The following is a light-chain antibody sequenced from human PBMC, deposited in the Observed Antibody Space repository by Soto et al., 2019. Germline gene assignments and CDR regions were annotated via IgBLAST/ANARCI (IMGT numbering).Light chain of an antibody. CDR2: GSS. J-gene: IGKJ1*01. CDR3: QQTYSSPPT. V-gene: IGKV1-39*01. CDR1: QTVKNN. Sequence: DIQMTQSPSSVSASVGDSVSFACQSSQTVKNNVNWYQHKRGKAPKLLISGSSNLQNGVPPRFSGSGTGTVFTLTINSLQPEDAATYYCQQTYSSPPTFGQGTKVEIK.